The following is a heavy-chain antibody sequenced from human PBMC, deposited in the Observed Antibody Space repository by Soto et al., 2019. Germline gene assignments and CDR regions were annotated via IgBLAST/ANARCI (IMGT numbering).Heavy chain of an antibody. CDR1: GGSISSYY. CDR3: AREGVRGMDV. D-gene: IGHD3-16*01. CDR2: IYYSGST. Sequence: SETLSLTCTVSGGSISSYYWSWIRQPPGKGLEWIGYIYYSGSTNYNPSLKSRVTISVDTSKNQFSLKLNSMTAADTAVYYCAREGVRGMDVWGQGTTVTVSS. J-gene: IGHJ6*02. V-gene: IGHV4-59*12.